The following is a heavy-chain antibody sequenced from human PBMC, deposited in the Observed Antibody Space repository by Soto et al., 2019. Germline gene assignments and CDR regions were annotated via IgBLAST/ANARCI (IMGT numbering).Heavy chain of an antibody. D-gene: IGHD5-18*01. J-gene: IGHJ6*02. CDR2: IYHSGST. V-gene: IGHV4-30-2*01. CDR1: GGSISSGGYS. CDR3: ARAGYGKYYYYYGMDV. Sequence: SETLSLTCAVSGGSISSGGYSWSWIRQPPGKGLEWIGYIYHSGSTYYNPSLKSRVTISVDRSKNQFSLKLSSVTAADTAVYYCARAGYGKYYYYYGMDVWGQGTTVTVSS.